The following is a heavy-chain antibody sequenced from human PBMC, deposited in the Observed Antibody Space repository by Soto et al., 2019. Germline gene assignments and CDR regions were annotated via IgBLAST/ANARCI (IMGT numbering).Heavy chain of an antibody. CDR3: AIGLHLWLRRINNGYSG. D-gene: IGHD5-12*01. CDR1: GGTFSTYA. CDR2: IIPMVGTA. V-gene: IGHV1-69*12. J-gene: IGHJ4*02. Sequence: QVQLVQSGAEVKKPESSVKVSCKAPGGTFSTYAISWVRQAPGQGLEWMGGIIPMVGTANYAQRCQDRVTITADESTNTVYMELSRLRSDATAVYFCAIGLHLWLRRINNGYSGWGQGTLVTVSS.